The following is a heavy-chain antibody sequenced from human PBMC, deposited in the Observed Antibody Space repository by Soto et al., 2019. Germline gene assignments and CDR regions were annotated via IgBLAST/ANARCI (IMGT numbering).Heavy chain of an antibody. CDR3: ARGGPRGYYYYSYYMDV. Sequence: GASVKVSCKASGYTFTSYDINWVRQATGQGLEWMGWMNPNSGNTGYAQKFQGRVTMTRNTSISTAYMELSSLRSEDTAVYYCARGGPRGYYYYSYYMDVWGKGTTLTVSS. V-gene: IGHV1-8*01. CDR1: GYTFTSYD. CDR2: MNPNSGNT. D-gene: IGHD2-15*01. J-gene: IGHJ6*03.